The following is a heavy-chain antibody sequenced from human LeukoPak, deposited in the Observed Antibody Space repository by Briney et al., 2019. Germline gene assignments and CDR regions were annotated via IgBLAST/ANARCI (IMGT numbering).Heavy chain of an antibody. D-gene: IGHD4-11*01. V-gene: IGHV4-38-2*01. J-gene: IGHJ4*02. CDR3: ARHDYLDRPGREYYFDY. Sequence: SETLSLTXAVSGYSISSGYYWGWIRKPPGKGLEWIGSIYHSGSTYYNPSLKSRVTISVDTSKNQFSLKLSSVTAADTAVYYCARHDYLDRPGREYYFDYWGQGTLVTVSS. CDR1: GYSISSGYY. CDR2: IYHSGST.